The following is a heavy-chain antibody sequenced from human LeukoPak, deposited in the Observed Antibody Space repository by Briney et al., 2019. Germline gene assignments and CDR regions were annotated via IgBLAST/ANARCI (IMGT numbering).Heavy chain of an antibody. CDR1: GYTFTSYD. V-gene: IGHV1-8*01. J-gene: IGHJ6*02. CDR3: ARDNSGDYYDFWSGKTPYGMDV. Sequence: GASVKVSCKASGYTFTSYDINWVRQATGQGLEWMGWMNPNSGNTGYAQKFQGRVTMTRDTSISTAYMELSRLRSDDTAVYYCARDNSGDYYDFWSGKTPYGMDVWGQGTTVTVSS. CDR2: MNPNSGNT. D-gene: IGHD3-3*01.